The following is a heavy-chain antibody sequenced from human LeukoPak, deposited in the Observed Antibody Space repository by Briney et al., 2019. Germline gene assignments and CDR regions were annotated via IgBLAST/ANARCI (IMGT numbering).Heavy chain of an antibody. V-gene: IGHV3-9*01. Sequence: SLRLSCAASGFDFHDYMMHWDRQPPGKVLEWVSEISWNGDTIGYADSVKGRFIISRDNARRSLYLQMNSLRPEDTAFYYCSSTFGSGSYLHSWGQGTLVTVSS. J-gene: IGHJ5*02. CDR2: ISWNGDTI. CDR3: SSTFGSGSYLHS. CDR1: GFDFHDYM. D-gene: IGHD3-10*01.